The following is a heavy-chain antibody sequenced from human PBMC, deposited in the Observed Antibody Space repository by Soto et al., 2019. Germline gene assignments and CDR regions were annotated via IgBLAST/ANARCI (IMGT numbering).Heavy chain of an antibody. V-gene: IGHV4-59*01. Sequence: SETLSLTCTVSCGSISSYYWSWIRQPPGKGPEWIGYIYYSGSTNYNPSLKSRVTISVDTSKNQFSLKLSSVTAADTAVYYCARAGYLGYSGYDSFDYWGQGTLVTVSS. D-gene: IGHD5-12*01. CDR2: IYYSGST. CDR3: ARAGYLGYSGYDSFDY. CDR1: CGSISSYY. J-gene: IGHJ4*02.